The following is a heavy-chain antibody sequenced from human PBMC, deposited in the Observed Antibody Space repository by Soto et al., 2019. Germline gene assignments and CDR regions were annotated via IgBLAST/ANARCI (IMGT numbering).Heavy chain of an antibody. CDR1: GFTFSSYA. CDR2: ISGSGGST. Sequence: EVRLLESGGGLVQPGGSLRLSCAASGFTFSSYAMSWVRQAPGKGLEWVSAISGSGGSTYYADSVKGRFTISRDNSKNTLYLQMNSLRAEDTAVYYCAKEGWELLVWDYYYGMDVWGQGTTVTVSS. D-gene: IGHD1-26*01. CDR3: AKEGWELLVWDYYYGMDV. J-gene: IGHJ6*02. V-gene: IGHV3-23*01.